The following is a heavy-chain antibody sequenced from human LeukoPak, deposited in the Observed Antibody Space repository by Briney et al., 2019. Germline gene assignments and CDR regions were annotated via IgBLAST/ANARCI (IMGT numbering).Heavy chain of an antibody. J-gene: IGHJ4*02. D-gene: IGHD3-16*01. CDR3: ARAVITFGAAVAKGFDS. V-gene: IGHV4-59*01. CDR2: IYYSGST. CDR1: GGSISSYY. Sequence: SETLSLTCAVPGGSISSYYWSWSRQPPGKGLEWIGYIYYSGSTDYNPSLKSRVTMSLDTSKNQFSLNLNSVTAADTAVYYCARAVITFGAAVAKGFDSWGQGTLVTVSS.